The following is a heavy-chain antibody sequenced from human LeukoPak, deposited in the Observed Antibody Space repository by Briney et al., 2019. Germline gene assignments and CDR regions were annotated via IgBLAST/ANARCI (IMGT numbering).Heavy chain of an antibody. Sequence: GGSLRLSCAASGFTFSSYSMNWVRQAPGKGLEWVSYISSSSSTIYYADSVKGRFTISRDNAKNSLYLQMNSLRAEDTAVYYCAREPPYYDILTGPAYWGQGTLVTVSS. CDR1: GFTFSSYS. J-gene: IGHJ4*02. V-gene: IGHV3-48*01. CDR2: ISSSSSTI. D-gene: IGHD3-9*01. CDR3: AREPPYYDILTGPAY.